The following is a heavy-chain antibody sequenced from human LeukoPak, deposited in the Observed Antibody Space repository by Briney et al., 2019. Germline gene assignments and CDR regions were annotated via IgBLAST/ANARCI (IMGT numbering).Heavy chain of an antibody. D-gene: IGHD6-13*01. CDR1: GGSVSSGSYY. CDR2: IYYSGST. V-gene: IGHV4-61*01. J-gene: IGHJ4*02. Sequence: SETLSLTCTVSGGSVSSGSYYWSWIRQPPGKGLEWIGYIYYSGSTNYNPSLKRRVTISVDTSKNQFSLKLSSVTAADTAVYFCARETTGAGTARPFDYWGQGTLVTVSS. CDR3: ARETTGAGTARPFDY.